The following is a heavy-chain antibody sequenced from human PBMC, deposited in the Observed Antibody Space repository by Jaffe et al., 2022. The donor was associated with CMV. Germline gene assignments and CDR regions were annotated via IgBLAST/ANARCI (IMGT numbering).Heavy chain of an antibody. Sequence: QLQLQESGPGLVKPSETLSLTCTVSGGSISSSSYYWGWIRQPPGKGLEWIGSIYYSGSTYYNPSLKSRVTISVDTSKNQFSLKLSSVTAADTAVYYCARQRNDFWSGYYHYPYYYYYGMDVWGQGTTVTVSS. D-gene: IGHD3-3*01. CDR3: ARQRNDFWSGYYHYPYYYYYGMDV. V-gene: IGHV4-39*01. CDR1: GGSISSSSYY. CDR2: IYYSGST. J-gene: IGHJ6*02.